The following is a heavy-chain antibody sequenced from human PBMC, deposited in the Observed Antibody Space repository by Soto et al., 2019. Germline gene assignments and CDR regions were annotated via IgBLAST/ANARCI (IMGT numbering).Heavy chain of an antibody. Sequence: PGGSMRLSCGAAGFNFSSYARSWVRQAPGKGLEWVSAISGSGGSTYYADSVKGRFTISRDNSKNTLYLQMNSLRAEDTAVYYCAKDLGSSGVPHRHKFDYWGQGTLVTVSS. D-gene: IGHD6-6*01. J-gene: IGHJ4*02. CDR3: AKDLGSSGVPHRHKFDY. CDR2: ISGSGGST. V-gene: IGHV3-23*01. CDR1: GFNFSSYA.